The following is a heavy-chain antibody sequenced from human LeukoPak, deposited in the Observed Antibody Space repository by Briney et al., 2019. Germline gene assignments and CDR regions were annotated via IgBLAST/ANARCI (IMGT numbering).Heavy chain of an antibody. CDR1: GYTFTSYY. V-gene: IGHV1-46*01. CDR3: ATTPSRTTVTTFDY. J-gene: IGHJ4*02. Sequence: ASVKVSCKASGYTFTSYYMHWVRQAPGQGLEWMGIINPSGGSTIYAQKFQGRVTMTEDTSTDTAYMELSSLRSEDTAVYYCATTPSRTTVTTFDYWGQGTLVTVSS. D-gene: IGHD4-17*01. CDR2: INPSGGST.